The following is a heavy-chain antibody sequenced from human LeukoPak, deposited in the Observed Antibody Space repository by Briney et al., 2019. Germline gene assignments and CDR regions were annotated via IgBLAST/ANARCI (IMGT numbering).Heavy chain of an antibody. CDR3: AKVGYGDLDFDY. CDR2: ISSSSSYI. Sequence: GGSLRLSCAASGFTFSSYSMNWVRQAPGKGLEWVSSISSSSSYIYYADSVKGRFTISRDNSKNTLYLQMNSLRAEDTAVYYCAKVGYGDLDFDYWGQGTLVTVSS. D-gene: IGHD4-17*01. V-gene: IGHV3-21*01. CDR1: GFTFSSYS. J-gene: IGHJ4*02.